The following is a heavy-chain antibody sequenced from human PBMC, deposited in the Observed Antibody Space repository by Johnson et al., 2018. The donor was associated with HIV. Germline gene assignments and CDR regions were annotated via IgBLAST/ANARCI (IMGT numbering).Heavy chain of an antibody. CDR2: ISYDGSNK. J-gene: IGHJ3*02. CDR3: ATPQEGYSAFDI. V-gene: IGHV3-30*14. CDR1: RFTFNSYA. Sequence: VQLVESGGGVVQPGRSLRLSCAASRFTFNSYAMHWVRQASGKGLEWVAVISYDGSNKYYADSVKGRFTISRDNSKNTLFLQMNSLRAEDTAVYYCATPQEGYSAFDIWGQGTMVTVSS. D-gene: IGHD2-15*01.